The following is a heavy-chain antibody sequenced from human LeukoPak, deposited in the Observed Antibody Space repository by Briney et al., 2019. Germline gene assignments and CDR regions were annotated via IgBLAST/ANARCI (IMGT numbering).Heavy chain of an antibody. J-gene: IGHJ6*01. CDR1: GFTFTNYW. Sequence: PGGSLRLSCAASGFTFTNYWMTWVRQAPGKGLEWVANIKQDGSEKYYVDSVKGRFTISGDNAKNSLYLQMNSLRAEDTAVYYCARGMDVRGQGTTVTVSS. CDR2: IKQDGSEK. CDR3: ARGMDV. V-gene: IGHV3-7*01.